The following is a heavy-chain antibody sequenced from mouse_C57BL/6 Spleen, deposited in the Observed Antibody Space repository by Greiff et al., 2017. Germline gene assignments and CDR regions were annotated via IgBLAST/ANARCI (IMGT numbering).Heavy chain of an antibody. D-gene: IGHD1-1*01. Sequence: PGQGLEWIGYINPSSGYTKYNQKFKDKATLTADKSSSTAYMQLSSLTYQDSAVDYCARSGGNYGSSHYYAMDYWGQGTSVTVSS. CDR2: INPSSGYT. J-gene: IGHJ4*01. V-gene: IGHV1-7*01. CDR3: ARSGGNYGSSHYYAMDY.